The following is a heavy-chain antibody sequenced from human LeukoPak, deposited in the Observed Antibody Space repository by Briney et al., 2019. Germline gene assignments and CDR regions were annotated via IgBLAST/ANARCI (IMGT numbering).Heavy chain of an antibody. Sequence: SETLSLTCTVSGGSISRYYWSWIRQPAGKGLEWIGRIYTSGSTNYSPSLRSRVTISVDTSKNEFSLKLSSVTAADTAVYYCARDRLYSRSGSYQIFDSWGQGTLVTVSS. V-gene: IGHV4-4*07. CDR1: GGSISRYY. CDR2: IYTSGST. D-gene: IGHD3-10*01. J-gene: IGHJ4*02. CDR3: ARDRLYSRSGSYQIFDS.